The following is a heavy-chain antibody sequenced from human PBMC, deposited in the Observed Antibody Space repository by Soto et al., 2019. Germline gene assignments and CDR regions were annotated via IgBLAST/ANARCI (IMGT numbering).Heavy chain of an antibody. Sequence: QLQLQESGPGLVKPSETLSLTCTVSGGSISSSSYYWGWIRQPPGKGLEWIGSIYYSGSTYYNPSLKSRVTISVDTSKNQFSLKLSSVTAADTAVYYCARTPASSSWYRSIDYWGQGTLVTVSS. CDR1: GGSISSSSYY. J-gene: IGHJ4*02. V-gene: IGHV4-39*01. CDR3: ARTPASSSWYRSIDY. CDR2: IYYSGST. D-gene: IGHD6-13*01.